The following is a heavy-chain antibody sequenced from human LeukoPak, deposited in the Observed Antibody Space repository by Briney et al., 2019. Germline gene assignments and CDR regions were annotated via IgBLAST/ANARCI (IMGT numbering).Heavy chain of an antibody. V-gene: IGHV3-23*01. Sequence: GGSLRLSCAASGFTFSSYAMSWVRQAPGKGLEWVSVIYSGGSTYYADSVKGRFTISRDNSKNTLYLQMNSLRAEDTAVYYCAKDEEQWLVRWFDPWGQGTLVTVSS. CDR2: IYSGGST. D-gene: IGHD6-19*01. CDR3: AKDEEQWLVRWFDP. J-gene: IGHJ5*02. CDR1: GFTFSSYA.